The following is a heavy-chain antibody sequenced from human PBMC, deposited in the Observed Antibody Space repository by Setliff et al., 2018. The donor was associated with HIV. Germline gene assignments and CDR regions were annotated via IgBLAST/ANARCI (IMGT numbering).Heavy chain of an antibody. CDR1: GGSISSSSYY. CDR2: IYYSGST. CDR3: ARWAEVDGMDV. J-gene: IGHJ6*02. Sequence: PSETLSLTCTVSGGSISSSSYYWGWIRQPPGKGLEWIGSIYYSGSTYYNPSLKSRVTISVDTSKNQFSLKLSSVTAADTAVYYCARWAEVDGMDVWGQGTTVTVSS. V-gene: IGHV4-39*01. D-gene: IGHD1-26*01.